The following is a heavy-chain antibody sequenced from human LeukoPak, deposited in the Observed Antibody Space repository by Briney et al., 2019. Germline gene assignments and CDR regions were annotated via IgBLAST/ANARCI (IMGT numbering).Heavy chain of an antibody. J-gene: IGHJ4*02. Sequence: GGSLRLSCAASGFIFSSYAMSWVRQAPGKGLEWVSAISGSGGSTYYADSVKGRFTISRDNSKNTLYLQMNSLRAEDTALYYCARDDCSGGSCLTTPYFDYWGQGTLVTVSS. CDR1: GFIFSSYA. V-gene: IGHV3-23*01. CDR3: ARDDCSGGSCLTTPYFDY. CDR2: ISGSGGST. D-gene: IGHD2-15*01.